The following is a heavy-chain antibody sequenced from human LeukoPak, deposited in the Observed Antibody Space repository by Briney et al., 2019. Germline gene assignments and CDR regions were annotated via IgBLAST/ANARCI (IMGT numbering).Heavy chain of an antibody. CDR2: IYSGGST. V-gene: IGHV3-53*01. CDR3: ARGAVAGHDAFDI. J-gene: IGHJ3*02. D-gene: IGHD6-19*01. CDR1: GFTVSSNY. Sequence: GGSLRLSCAASGFTVSSNYMSWVRQAPGKGLEWVSVIYSGGSTYYADSVKGRFTISRDSSKNTLYLQMSSLRAEDTAVYYCARGAVAGHDAFDIWGQGTMVTVSS.